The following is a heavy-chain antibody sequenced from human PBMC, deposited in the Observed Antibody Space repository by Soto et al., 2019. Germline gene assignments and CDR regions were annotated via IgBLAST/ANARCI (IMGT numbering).Heavy chain of an antibody. CDR3: ARGRPSGPLRYFDWLPPDGGNYYYYGMDV. CDR1: GFTFSSYA. J-gene: IGHJ6*02. D-gene: IGHD3-9*01. V-gene: IGHV3-23*01. Sequence: PGGSLRLSCAASGFTFSSYAMSWVRQAPGKGLEWVSAISGSGGSTYYADSVKGRFTISRDNSKNTLCLQMNSLRAEDTAVYYCARGRPSGPLRYFDWLPPDGGNYYYYGMDVCGQGTTVTVSS. CDR2: ISGSGGST.